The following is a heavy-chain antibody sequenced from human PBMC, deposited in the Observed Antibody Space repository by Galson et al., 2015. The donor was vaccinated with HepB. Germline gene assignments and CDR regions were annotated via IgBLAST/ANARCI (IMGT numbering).Heavy chain of an antibody. V-gene: IGHV3-30-3*01. Sequence: SLRLSCAASGFSFNKFPMHWVRQAPGKGLEWVAVISYTGSYIDYADFGRGRFTISRDNSKNALYIKMNSLRVEDTALYYCVRPRGAGAGDYQNWYFDLWGRGTLVTVSS. J-gene: IGHJ2*01. CDR3: VRPRGAGAGDYQNWYFDL. CDR2: ISYTGSYI. D-gene: IGHD4-17*01. CDR1: GFSFNKFP.